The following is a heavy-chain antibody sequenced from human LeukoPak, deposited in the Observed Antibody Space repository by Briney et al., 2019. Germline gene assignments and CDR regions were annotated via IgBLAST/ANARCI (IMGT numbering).Heavy chain of an antibody. Sequence: GGSLRLSCAASGFTFRSYAMSWVRQAPGKGLEWVSAISGSGGSTYYADSVKGRFTISRDNSKNTLYLQMNSLRAEDTAVYYCAKDRGSYYYDSSGYFDYWGQGTLVTVSS. CDR1: GFTFRSYA. V-gene: IGHV3-23*01. CDR2: ISGSGGST. CDR3: AKDRGSYYYDSSGYFDY. J-gene: IGHJ4*02. D-gene: IGHD3-22*01.